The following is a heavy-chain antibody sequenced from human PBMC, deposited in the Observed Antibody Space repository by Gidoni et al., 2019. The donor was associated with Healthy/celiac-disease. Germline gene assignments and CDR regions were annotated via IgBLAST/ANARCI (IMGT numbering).Heavy chain of an antibody. Sequence: QVQLQQWGAGLLKPSETLSLTCAVYGGSFSGYYWSWIRQPPGKGLEWIGEINHSGSTNYNPSLKSRVTISVDTSKNQFSLKLSSVTAADTAVYYCARVYDILTGYYADYWGQGTLVTVSS. J-gene: IGHJ4*02. CDR2: INHSGST. D-gene: IGHD3-9*01. CDR3: ARVYDILTGYYADY. V-gene: IGHV4-34*01. CDR1: GGSFSGYY.